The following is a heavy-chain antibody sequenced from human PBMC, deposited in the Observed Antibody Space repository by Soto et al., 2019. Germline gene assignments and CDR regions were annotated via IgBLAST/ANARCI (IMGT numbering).Heavy chain of an antibody. J-gene: IGHJ4*02. V-gene: IGHV1-8*01. CDR3: VRSRGGTGVHFDY. CDR1: GYTFTNYD. CDR2: MNPDSGDT. D-gene: IGHD7-27*01. Sequence: QVQLVQSGAEVKEPGASVKVSCKASGYTFTNYDINWVRQATGQGPEWMGWMNPDSGDTGYVPNFQGRVTMTRSTSISTAYMELSDLRSEDTAGYYCVRSRGGTGVHFDYWGQGTLVTVSS.